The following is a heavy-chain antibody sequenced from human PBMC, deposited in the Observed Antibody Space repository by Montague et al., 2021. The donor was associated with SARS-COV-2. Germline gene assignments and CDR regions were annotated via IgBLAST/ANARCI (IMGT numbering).Heavy chain of an antibody. Sequence: SETLSLTCTVSGASITSSNWWNWVRQPPEKGLEWIGQNYHSGSTNYNTPLKSRLILSLDKSKNQFSLILSSVTAADTAVYYCARQIQQVVLSPAKLANWFDPWGLGTLVTVAS. D-gene: IGHD2-15*01. CDR2: NYHSGST. J-gene: IGHJ5*02. CDR1: GASITSSNW. CDR3: ARQIQQVVLSPAKLANWFDP. V-gene: IGHV4-4*02.